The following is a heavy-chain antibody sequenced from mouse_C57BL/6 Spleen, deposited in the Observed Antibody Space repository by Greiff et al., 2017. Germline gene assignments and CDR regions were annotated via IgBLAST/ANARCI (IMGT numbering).Heavy chain of an antibody. CDR2: IDPSDSYT. J-gene: IGHJ1*03. CDR1: GYTFTSYW. D-gene: IGHD1-1*01. CDR3: ARFVYYYGSSHWYFDV. V-gene: IGHV1-59*01. Sequence: QVQLQQPGAELVRPGTSVKLSCKASGYTFTSYWMHWVKQRPGQGLEWIGVIDPSDSYTNYNQKFKGKATLTVDTSSSTAYMQLSSLTSEDSAVYYCARFVYYYGSSHWYFDVWGTGTTVTVSS.